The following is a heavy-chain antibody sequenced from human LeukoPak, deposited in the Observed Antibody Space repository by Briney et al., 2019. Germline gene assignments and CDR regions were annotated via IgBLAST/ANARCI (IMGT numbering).Heavy chain of an antibody. CDR1: GFTFSNYA. V-gene: IGHV3-30-3*01. CDR3: ARAPMSYDSSGFGGAFDI. CDR2: ISYDGTNK. D-gene: IGHD3-22*01. J-gene: IGHJ3*02. Sequence: PGRSLRLSCAACGFTFSNYAMHWVRQSPGKGLEWVAVISYDGTNKYYADSVKGRFTISRDNSKNTMNLQMNSLRAEDTAMYYCARAPMSYDSSGFGGAFDIWGQGTMVTVSS.